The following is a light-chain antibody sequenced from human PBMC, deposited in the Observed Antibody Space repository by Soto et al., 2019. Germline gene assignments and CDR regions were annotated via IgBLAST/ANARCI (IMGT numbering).Light chain of an antibody. CDR1: SSNIGAGYD. V-gene: IGLV1-40*01. CDR2: GNK. Sequence: QSVLTQPPSVSGAPGQRVTISCTGSSSNIGAGYDVHWYQQRPGTAPKLLIYGNKNRPSGVPDRFSGSKSGTSASLAITGLQAEDEADYYCCSYAGSSTFDYVFGTGTKVTVL. CDR3: CSYAGSSTFDYV. J-gene: IGLJ1*01.